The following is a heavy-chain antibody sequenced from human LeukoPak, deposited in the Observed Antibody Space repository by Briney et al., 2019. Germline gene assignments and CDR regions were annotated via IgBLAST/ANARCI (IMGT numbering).Heavy chain of an antibody. CDR1: GFTVSSNY. CDR2: IYKNAIT. Sequence: GGSLRLSCAASGFTVSSNYMTWVRQAPGKGLEWVSVIYKNAITYHADSVKGRFTVSRDDSRNTLFLQMNSLRVEDTALYYCTKAPLRSCSGAFCYPFDYWGQGTLVTVSS. V-gene: IGHV3-53*05. CDR3: TKAPLRSCSGAFCYPFDY. D-gene: IGHD2-8*02. J-gene: IGHJ4*02.